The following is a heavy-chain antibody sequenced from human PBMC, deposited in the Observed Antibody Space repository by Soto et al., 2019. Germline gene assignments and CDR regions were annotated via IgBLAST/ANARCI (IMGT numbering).Heavy chain of an antibody. CDR2: IYWDDDK. CDR3: AEQVTTAARYGMAV. Sequence: QITLKESGPTLVKPTQTLTLTCTFSGFSLSTSGVGVGWIRQPPGKALEWLALIYWDDDKPYSPSLKSRLTSTKDTSKNQVVLTMTTMDAADAATYYCAEQVTTAARYGMAVWGPGTTVTVSS. V-gene: IGHV2-5*02. CDR1: GFSLSTSGVG. J-gene: IGHJ6*02. D-gene: IGHD6-6*01.